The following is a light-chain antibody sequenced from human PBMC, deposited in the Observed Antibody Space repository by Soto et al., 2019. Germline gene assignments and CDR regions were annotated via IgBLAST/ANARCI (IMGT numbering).Light chain of an antibody. Sequence: DIQMTQSPSTLSASVGDRVTITCRASQGISNYLAWYQQKPGKVPKLLIYAASTLQSGVPSRFSGSGSGTDFTLTISSLQPGDVATYYCQKYNSALSITFGQGTRLEI. CDR3: QKYNSALSIT. J-gene: IGKJ5*01. CDR2: AAS. V-gene: IGKV1-27*01. CDR1: QGISNY.